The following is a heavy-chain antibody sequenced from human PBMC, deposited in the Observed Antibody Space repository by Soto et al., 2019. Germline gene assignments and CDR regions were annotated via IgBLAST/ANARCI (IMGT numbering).Heavy chain of an antibody. CDR1: GYTFTSYA. J-gene: IGHJ6*03. V-gene: IGHV1-3*01. CDR2: INAGNGNT. D-gene: IGHD3-10*01. Sequence: ASVKVSCKASGYTFTSYAMHWVRQAPGQRLEWMGWINAGNGNTKYSQKFQGRVTITRDTSASTAYMELSSLRSEDTAVYYCASLWLRDYYGSGSYYNAGTPKEEYYYYYYMDVWGKGTTVTVSS. CDR3: ASLWLRDYYGSGSYYNAGTPKEEYYYYYYMDV.